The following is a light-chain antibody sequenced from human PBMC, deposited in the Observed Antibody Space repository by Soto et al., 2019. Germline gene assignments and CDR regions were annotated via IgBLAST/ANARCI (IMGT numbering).Light chain of an antibody. CDR3: QVWPDSDDLWV. V-gene: IGLV3-21*02. J-gene: IGLJ3*02. Sequence: SYELTQPPSVSVAPGQTATISREGNKIGTKVVHWYQQKPGQAPVLVISDDTDRPSGIPERFSGSNSGNTATLTISRVEAGDEADFYCQVWPDSDDLWVFGGGTQLTVL. CDR2: DDT. CDR1: KIGTKV.